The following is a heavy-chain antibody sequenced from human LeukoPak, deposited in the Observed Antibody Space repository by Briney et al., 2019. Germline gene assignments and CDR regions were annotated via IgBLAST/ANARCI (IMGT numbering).Heavy chain of an antibody. D-gene: IGHD4-11*01. CDR1: GFIVSTTW. J-gene: IGHJ4*02. CDR2: IKSKSVGGTT. CDR3: TKWVAYGNYRGVDY. V-gene: IGHV3-15*01. Sequence: GASLTLACAAAGFIVSTTWMGWFRPGRGKGREWVGCIKSKSVGGTTGYAAPVKGRFHISRDDSKDTLSLQMNSLKTGDTAVDYWTKWVAYGNYRGVDYWGRGKLVTVSS.